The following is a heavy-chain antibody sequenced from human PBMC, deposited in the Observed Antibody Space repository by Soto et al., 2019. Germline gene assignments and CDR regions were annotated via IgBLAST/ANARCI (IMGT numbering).Heavy chain of an antibody. CDR2: INDDGTSI. Sequence: EVQLVESGGGLIQPGGSLRLSCAGSGFTFSASWMHWVRQAPGKGLEWVSRINDDGTSIIYADSVKGRFTVSRDNVSNTLYLQMNSLTDEDTAVYYCSRAGKGNFYDWGQGTLATVSS. CDR3: SRAGKGNFYD. CDR1: GFTFSASW. D-gene: IGHD4-4*01. V-gene: IGHV3-74*01. J-gene: IGHJ1*01.